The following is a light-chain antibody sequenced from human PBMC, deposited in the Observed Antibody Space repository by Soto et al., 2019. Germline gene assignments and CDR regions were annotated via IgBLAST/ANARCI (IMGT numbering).Light chain of an antibody. V-gene: IGLV2-8*01. CDR3: ISYAGSSIWV. CDR1: SSDVGAYNY. Sequence: QSALTQPPSASESPGQSVTISCTGTSSDVGAYNYVSWYQQHPGKAPKLMIYDVSKRPSGVPDRFSGSKSGNTASLTVSGLQAEDEADFYCISYAGSSIWVFGGGTKVTVL. J-gene: IGLJ3*02. CDR2: DVS.